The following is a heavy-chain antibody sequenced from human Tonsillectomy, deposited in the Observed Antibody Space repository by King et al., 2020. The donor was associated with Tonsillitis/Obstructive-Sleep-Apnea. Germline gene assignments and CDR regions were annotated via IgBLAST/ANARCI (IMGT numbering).Heavy chain of an antibody. CDR1: GGSISSSSYY. Sequence: QLQESGPGLVKPSDTLSLTCTVSGGSISSSSYYWGWIRQPPGKGLEWIGSIYYSGSTYYNPPLKSRVSISVDTSKNQFSLKLSSVTAADTAVYYCARRDTEYFDYWGQGTLVTVSS. J-gene: IGHJ4*02. V-gene: IGHV4-39*01. CDR3: ARRDTEYFDY. CDR2: IYYSGST. D-gene: IGHD5-18*01.